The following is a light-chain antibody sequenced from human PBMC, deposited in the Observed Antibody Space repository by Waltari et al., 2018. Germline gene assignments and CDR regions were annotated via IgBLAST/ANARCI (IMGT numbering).Light chain of an antibody. CDR2: KDT. CDR1: TLPTQY. CDR3: QSADSITTFEV. Sequence: SFELTQPPSVSVSPGQTASIPCSGETLPTQYPSWYQQKAGQAPVLVIFKDTERPSGIPERFSGSSSGTVVTLTITGVRTEDEADYYCQSADSITTFEVFGGGTKLTVL. V-gene: IGLV3-25*03. J-gene: IGLJ3*02.